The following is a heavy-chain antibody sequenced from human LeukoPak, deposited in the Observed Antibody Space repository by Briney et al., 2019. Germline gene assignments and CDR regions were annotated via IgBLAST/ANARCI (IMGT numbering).Heavy chain of an antibody. CDR2: ISSNGGST. CDR3: VKDRQSITMVRGVGDAFDI. CDR1: GFTFSSYA. V-gene: IGHV3-64D*09. D-gene: IGHD3-10*01. J-gene: IGHJ3*02. Sequence: GGSLRLSCSASGFTFSSYAMHWVRQAPGKGLEYVSAISSNGGSTYYADSVKGRFTISRDNSKDTMYLQMSSPRAEDTAVYYCVKDRQSITMVRGVGDAFDIWGQGTMVTVSS.